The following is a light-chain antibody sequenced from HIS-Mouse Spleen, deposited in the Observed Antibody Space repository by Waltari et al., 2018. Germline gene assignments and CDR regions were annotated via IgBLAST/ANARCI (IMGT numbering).Light chain of an antibody. CDR2: DDR. CDR3: QVWDSSSDHVV. Sequence: SYVLTQPPSVSVAPGKTARITCGGNNIGSKSVHWYQQKPGQAPVLVVYDDRDRPSGVPDRFSGSNSGNTATLTISRVEAGDEADYYCQVWDSSSDHVVFGGGTKLTVL. J-gene: IGLJ2*01. V-gene: IGLV3-21*03. CDR1: NIGSKS.